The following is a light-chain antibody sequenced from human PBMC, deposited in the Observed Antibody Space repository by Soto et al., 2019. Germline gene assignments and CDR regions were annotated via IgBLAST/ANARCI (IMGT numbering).Light chain of an antibody. CDR3: QQRSNWIT. V-gene: IGKV3-11*01. J-gene: IGKJ5*01. CDR1: QSVSSY. CDR2: DAS. Sequence: EIVITQSPATLSVSPCQRATLSCRASQSVSSYLAWYQQKPGQAPRLLIYDASNRATGIPARFSGSGSGTDFTLTISSLEPEDFAVYYCQQRSNWITFGQGTRLEIK.